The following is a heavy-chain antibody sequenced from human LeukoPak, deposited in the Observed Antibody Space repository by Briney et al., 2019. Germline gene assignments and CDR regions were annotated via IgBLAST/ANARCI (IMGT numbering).Heavy chain of an antibody. CDR1: GGSISSGGYY. J-gene: IGHJ5*02. D-gene: IGHD3-16*01. V-gene: IGHV4-31*03. CDR3: ARDLGGFDP. CDR2: IYYSGSP. Sequence: SQTLSLTCTVSGGSISSGGYYWGWIRQHPGNGLEWIGSIYYSGSPYYSLSLKSRVSILVDTSKNQFSLRLSSVTAADTAVYYCARDLGGFDPWGQGALVTVSP.